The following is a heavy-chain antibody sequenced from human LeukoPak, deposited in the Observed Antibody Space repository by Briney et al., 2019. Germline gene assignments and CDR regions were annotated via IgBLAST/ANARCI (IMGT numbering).Heavy chain of an antibody. CDR2: ISYDGSNK. Sequence: PGGSLRLSCAASGFTFSSYGMHWVRQAPGKGLEWVAVISYDGSNKYYADSVKGRFTISRDTSKNTLYLQMNSLRAEDTAVYYCAKDISIFGVVIRRATPDYWGQGTLVTVSS. CDR1: GFTFSSYG. CDR3: AKDISIFGVVIRRATPDY. J-gene: IGHJ4*02. D-gene: IGHD3-3*01. V-gene: IGHV3-30*18.